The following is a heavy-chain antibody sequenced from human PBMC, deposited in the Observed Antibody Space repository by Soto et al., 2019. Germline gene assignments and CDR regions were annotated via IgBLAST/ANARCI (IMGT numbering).Heavy chain of an antibody. D-gene: IGHD2-2*01. CDR3: AKAWYQLLLRENWFDP. Sequence: PGGSLRLSCAASGFTFSSYAMSWVRQAPGKGLEWVSAISGSGGSTYYADSVKGRFTISRDNSKNTLYLQMNSLRAEDTAVYYCAKAWYQLLLRENWFDPWGQGTLVTLSS. CDR2: ISGSGGST. J-gene: IGHJ5*02. CDR1: GFTFSSYA. V-gene: IGHV3-23*01.